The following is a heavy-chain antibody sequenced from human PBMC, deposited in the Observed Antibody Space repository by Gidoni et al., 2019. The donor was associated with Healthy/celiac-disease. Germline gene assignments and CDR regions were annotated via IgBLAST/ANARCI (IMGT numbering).Heavy chain of an antibody. V-gene: IGHV3-23*01. D-gene: IGHD3-22*01. CDR1: GFTFSSYA. J-gene: IGHJ4*02. CDR2: ISGSGGST. CDR3: AKAATMIVVVNRGDY. Sequence: EVQLLESGGGLVQPGGSRRLSCAAAGFTFSSYAMSWVRQAPGKGLEWVSAISGSGGSTYYADSVKARFTISRDTSKITLYLQMNSLSAEDTAVYYCAKAATMIVVVNRGDYWGQGTLVTVSS.